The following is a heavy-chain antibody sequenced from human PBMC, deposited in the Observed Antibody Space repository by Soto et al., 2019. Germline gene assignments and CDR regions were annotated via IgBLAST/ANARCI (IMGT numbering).Heavy chain of an antibody. CDR1: GFSFRSDG. Sequence: QVQLVESGGGVVQVGRSLRLSCTASGFSFRSDGMHRVRQAPGKGLEWVAVISYDGSNKYYGDSVKGRFTISRDNSNNTLSLQTNSLSADDTAVYYCAKDEARLHLYGMDVWGQGATVTVSS. D-gene: IGHD5-12*01. CDR3: AKDEARLHLYGMDV. J-gene: IGHJ6*02. CDR2: ISYDGSNK. V-gene: IGHV3-30*18.